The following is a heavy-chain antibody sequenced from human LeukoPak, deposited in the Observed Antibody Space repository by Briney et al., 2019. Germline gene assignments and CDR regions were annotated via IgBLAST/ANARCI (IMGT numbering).Heavy chain of an antibody. D-gene: IGHD3-9*01. J-gene: IGHJ4*02. CDR3: ARGSDYDILTGYSPFDY. CDR1: GFTFDDYG. V-gene: IGHV3-20*04. Sequence: GGSLRLSCAASGFTFDDYGMSWVRQARGKGLEWVSGINWNGGSTGYADSVKGRFTTSRDNAKNSLYLQMNSLRAEDTALYYCARGSDYDILTGYSPFDYWGQGTLVTVSS. CDR2: INWNGGST.